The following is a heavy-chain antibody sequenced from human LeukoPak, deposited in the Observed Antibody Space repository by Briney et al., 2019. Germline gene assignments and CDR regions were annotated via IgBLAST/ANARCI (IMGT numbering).Heavy chain of an antibody. V-gene: IGHV4-59*01. D-gene: IGHD3-10*01. CDR2: IYYSGST. J-gene: IGHJ6*03. CDR1: GGSISSYY. Sequence: PSETLSLTCTVSGGSISSYYWSWIRQPPGKGLEWIGYIYYSGSTNYNPSLKSRVTISVDTSKNQFSLKLSSVTAADTAVYYCARGSSGSSYYYYYYMDVWGKGTTVTISS. CDR3: ARGSSGSSYYYYYYMDV.